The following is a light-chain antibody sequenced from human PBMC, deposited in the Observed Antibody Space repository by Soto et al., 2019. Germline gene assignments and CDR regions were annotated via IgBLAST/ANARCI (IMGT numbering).Light chain of an antibody. CDR3: QKYNDWPPSWT. J-gene: IGKJ1*01. V-gene: IGKV3-15*01. CDR2: GVS. CDR1: QSISST. Sequence: EIVMTQSPATLSVSPGERVTLSCRASQSISSTLAWHQQRPGQAPRLLIYGVSTRATGIPARFSGSGSGTEFTLTISSLQSEDFAVYYCQKYNDWPPSWTFGQGTKVDIK.